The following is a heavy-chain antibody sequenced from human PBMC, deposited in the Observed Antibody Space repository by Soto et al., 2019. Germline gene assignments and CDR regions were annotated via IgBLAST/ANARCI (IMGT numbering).Heavy chain of an antibody. Sequence: QVQLQQWGAGLLKPSETLSLTCAVYGGSFSGYYWSWIRQPPGKGLEWIGEINHSGSTNYNPSLKSRVTTSVDTSKNQFSLKLSSVTAADTAVYYCARAPQYSSSSYYYYGMDVWGQGTTVTVSS. J-gene: IGHJ6*02. CDR1: GGSFSGYY. D-gene: IGHD6-6*01. V-gene: IGHV4-34*01. CDR3: ARAPQYSSSSYYYYGMDV. CDR2: INHSGST.